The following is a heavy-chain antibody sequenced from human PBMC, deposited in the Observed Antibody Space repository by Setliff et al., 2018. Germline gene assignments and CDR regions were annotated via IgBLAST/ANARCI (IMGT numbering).Heavy chain of an antibody. J-gene: IGHJ4*02. CDR3: ARRVSYDSSGYPLGY. Sequence: GASVKVSCKASGYTFTSYAMHWVRQAPGQRLEWMGWINAGNGNTKYSQEFQGRVTITRDTSASTAYMELSSLRSEDMAVYYCARRVSYDSSGYPLGYWGQGTLVTVSS. CDR1: GYTFTSYA. D-gene: IGHD3-22*01. V-gene: IGHV1-3*03. CDR2: INAGNGNT.